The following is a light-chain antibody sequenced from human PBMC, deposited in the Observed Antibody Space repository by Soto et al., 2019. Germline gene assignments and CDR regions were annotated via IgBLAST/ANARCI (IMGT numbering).Light chain of an antibody. CDR1: GSSIVTNT. J-gene: IGLJ2*01. Sequence: QSVLTQPPSASGTPGQRVTISCSGSGSSIVTNTVNWYRQLPGTAPKLLIYGNNQRPSGVPDRFSGSKSGPSASLAISGLQSEDEADYYCAAWDGSLNNVLFGGGTQLTVL. CDR2: GNN. V-gene: IGLV1-44*01. CDR3: AAWDGSLNNVL.